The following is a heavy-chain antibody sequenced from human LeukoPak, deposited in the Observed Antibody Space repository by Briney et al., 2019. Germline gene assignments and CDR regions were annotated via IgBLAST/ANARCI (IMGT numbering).Heavy chain of an antibody. J-gene: IGHJ4*02. V-gene: IGHV1-2*02. CDR2: INPNSGGT. CDR1: GYTFTGYY. CDR3: ARDGSYYDSSGYYPYDY. Sequence: ASVKVSCKASGYTFTGYYMHWVRQAPGQGLEWMGWINPNSGGTNYAQKFQGRVTMTRDMSTSTVYMELSSLRSEDTAVYYCARDGSYYDSSGYYPYDYWGQGTLVTVSS. D-gene: IGHD3-22*01.